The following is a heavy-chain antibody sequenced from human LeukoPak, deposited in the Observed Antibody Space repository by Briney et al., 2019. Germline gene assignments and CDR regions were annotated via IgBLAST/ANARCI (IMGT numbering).Heavy chain of an antibody. D-gene: IGHD1-26*01. V-gene: IGHV4-59*08. CDR1: GGSISSYY. Sequence: PSETPSLTCTVSGGSISSYYWSWIRQPPGKGLEWIGFIFYSGTTSYNPSLKSRLTISVDTSKNQFSLRLSSVTAADTAVYYCARHRGRWEPLHYWGQGTLVTVSS. CDR2: IFYSGTT. CDR3: ARHRGRWEPLHY. J-gene: IGHJ4*02.